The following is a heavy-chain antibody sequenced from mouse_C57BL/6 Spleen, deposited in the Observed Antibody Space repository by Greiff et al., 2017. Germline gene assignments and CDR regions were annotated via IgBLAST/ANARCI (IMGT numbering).Heavy chain of an antibody. V-gene: IGHV5-4*03. CDR3: ARYMAGRMGY. D-gene: IGHD6-1*01. Sequence: EVKVEESGGGLVKPGGSLKLSCAASGFTFSSYAMSWVRQTPEKRLEWVATISDGGSYTYYPDNVKGRFTISRDNAKNNLYLQMSHLKSEDTAMYYCARYMAGRMGYWGQGTSVTVSS. CDR2: ISDGGSYT. J-gene: IGHJ4*01. CDR1: GFTFSSYA.